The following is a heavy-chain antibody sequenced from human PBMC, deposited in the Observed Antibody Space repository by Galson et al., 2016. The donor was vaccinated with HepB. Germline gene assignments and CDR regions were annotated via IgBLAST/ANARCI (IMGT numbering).Heavy chain of an antibody. CDR3: ARLGGRDGYKRIFGAFDI. V-gene: IGHV5-51*01. D-gene: IGHD5-24*01. CDR1: GYSFSSYW. Sequence: QSGAEVKKPGESLRISCKASGYSFSSYWIGWVRQMPGKGLEWMGIIYPGDSDTRDSPSFQGQVTISADRSINTAYLQWSSLKASDTAMYYCARLGGRDGYKRIFGAFDIWGQGTMVTVSS. J-gene: IGHJ3*02. CDR2: IYPGDSDT.